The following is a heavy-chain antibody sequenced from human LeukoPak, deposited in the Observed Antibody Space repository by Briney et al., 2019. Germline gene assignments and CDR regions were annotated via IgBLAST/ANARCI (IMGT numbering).Heavy chain of an antibody. V-gene: IGHV4-34*01. CDR2: INHSGST. CDR3: ARDYQLDY. D-gene: IGHD2-2*01. CDR1: GGSFSGYY. Sequence: SETLSLTCADYGGSFSGYYWSWIRQPPGKGLEWIGEINHSGSTNYNPSLKSRVTISVDTSKNQFSLKLSSVTAADTAVYYCARDYQLDYWGQGTLVTVSS. J-gene: IGHJ4*02.